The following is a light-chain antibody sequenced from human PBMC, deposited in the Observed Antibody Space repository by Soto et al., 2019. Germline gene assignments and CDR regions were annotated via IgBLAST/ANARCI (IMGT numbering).Light chain of an antibody. CDR3: QQSYSTLLT. J-gene: IGKJ5*01. CDR2: AAS. CDR1: QSIRTY. V-gene: IGKV1-39*01. Sequence: DIPMTQSPSSLSASVGDRVTITCRASQSIRTYLNWYQQKPGKAPKLLIYAASSLESGVPSRFSGSGSGTDFTLTISSLQPEDFATYYCQQSYSTLLTFGQGTRLEIK.